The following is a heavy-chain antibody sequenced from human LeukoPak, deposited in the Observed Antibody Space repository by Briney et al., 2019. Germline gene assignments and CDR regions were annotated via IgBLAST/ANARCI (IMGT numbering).Heavy chain of an antibody. D-gene: IGHD3-10*01. V-gene: IGHV3-21*01. CDR3: ARDERLWITMVRGVITGWFDP. Sequence: GGSLRLSCAASGFTFSSYSMNWVRQAPGKGLEWVSSISSSSSYIYYADSVKGRFNIPRDNAKNSLYLQMNSMRAEDTAVYYCARDERLWITMVRGVITGWFDPWGQGTLVTVSS. CDR1: GFTFSSYS. CDR2: ISSSSSYI. J-gene: IGHJ5*02.